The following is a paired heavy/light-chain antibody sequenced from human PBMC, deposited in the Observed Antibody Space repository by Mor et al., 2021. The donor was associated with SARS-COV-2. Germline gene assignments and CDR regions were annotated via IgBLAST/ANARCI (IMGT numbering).Light chain of an antibody. CDR2: GNS. V-gene: IGLV1-40*01. CDR1: SSNIGAGYD. CDR3: QSYDSSLSGSV. Sequence: QSVLTQPPSVSGAPGQRVTISCTGSSSNIGAGYDVHWYQQLPGTAPKLLIYGNSNRPSGVPDRFSGSKSGTSASLAITGLQAEDEADYYCQSYDSSLSGSVFGGGTQLTVL. J-gene: IGLJ7*01.
Heavy chain of an antibody. J-gene: IGHJ5*02. Sequence: EVQLLESGGGLVQPGGSLRLSCAASGFTFSSYAMSWVRQAPGKGLEWVSAISGSGGSTYYADSVKGRFTISRDNSKNTLYLQMNSLRAEDTAVYYCAKGDYRPYYYGSGSHNWFDPWGQGTLVTVSS. CDR2: ISGSGGST. D-gene: IGHD3-10*01. V-gene: IGHV3-23*01. CDR3: AKGDYRPYYYGSGSHNWFDP. CDR1: GFTFSSYA.